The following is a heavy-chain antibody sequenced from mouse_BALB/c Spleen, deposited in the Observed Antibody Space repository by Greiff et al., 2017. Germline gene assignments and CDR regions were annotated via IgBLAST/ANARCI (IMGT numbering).Heavy chain of an antibody. Sequence: EVQLVESGGGLVQPGGSRKLSCAASGFTFSSFGMHWVRQAPEKGLEWVAYISSGSSTIYYADTVKGRFTISRDNPKNTLFLQMTSLRSEDTAMYYCASYDIYAMDYWGQGTSVTVSA. CDR3: ASYDIYAMDY. D-gene: IGHD2-3*01. V-gene: IGHV5-17*02. J-gene: IGHJ4*01. CDR2: ISSGSSTI. CDR1: GFTFSSFG.